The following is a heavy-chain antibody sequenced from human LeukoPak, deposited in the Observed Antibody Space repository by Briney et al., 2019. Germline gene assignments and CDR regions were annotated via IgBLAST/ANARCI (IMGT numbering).Heavy chain of an antibody. J-gene: IGHJ4*02. CDR1: GFTFSSYG. D-gene: IGHD1-26*01. CDR3: AKDGGARELMMYYFDY. CDR2: IWYGGSNK. V-gene: IGHV3-30*02. Sequence: GGSLRLSCAASGFTFSSYGMHWVRQAPGKGLEWVAVIWYGGSNKYYADSVKGRFTISRDNSKNTLYLQMNSLRAEDTAVYYCAKDGGARELMMYYFDYWGQGTLVTVSS.